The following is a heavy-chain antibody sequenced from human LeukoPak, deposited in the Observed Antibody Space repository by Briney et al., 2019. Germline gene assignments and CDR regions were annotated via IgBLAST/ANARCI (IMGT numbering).Heavy chain of an antibody. D-gene: IGHD3-3*01. J-gene: IGHJ6*03. CDR1: GYTFTSYG. Sequence: GASVKVSCKTSGYTFTSYGVSWVRQAPGQGLEWMGGIIPIFGTANYAQKFQGRVTITADKSTSTAYMELSSLRSEDTAVYYCARGLRFLGRGYYYYYYYMDVWGKGTTVTVSS. CDR2: IIPIFGTA. CDR3: ARGLRFLGRGYYYYYYYMDV. V-gene: IGHV1-69*06.